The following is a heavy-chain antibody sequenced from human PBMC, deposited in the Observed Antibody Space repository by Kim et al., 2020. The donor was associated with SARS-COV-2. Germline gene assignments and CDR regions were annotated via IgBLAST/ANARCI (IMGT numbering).Heavy chain of an antibody. J-gene: IGHJ4*02. D-gene: IGHD2-21*02. Sequence: VTGRFTISRDNSKNTLSLQMNSLRVEDTAVYYCAKAMTVVTPTFDYWGQGALVTVSS. CDR3: AKAMTVVTPTFDY. V-gene: IGHV3-30*02.